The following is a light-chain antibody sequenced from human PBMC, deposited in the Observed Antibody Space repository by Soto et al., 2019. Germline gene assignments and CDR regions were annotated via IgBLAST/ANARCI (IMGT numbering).Light chain of an antibody. CDR2: SNN. J-gene: IGLJ2*01. V-gene: IGLV1-44*01. CDR1: SSNIGSNT. Sequence: QSVLTQPPSASGTPGQSVTISCSGSSSNIGSNTVNWYQQLPGTAPKLLIYSNNQRPSGVPDRFSGSKSGTSASLAISGRQSEDEADYYCAAWDDSLNGHVVFGGGTKLTVL. CDR3: AAWDDSLNGHVV.